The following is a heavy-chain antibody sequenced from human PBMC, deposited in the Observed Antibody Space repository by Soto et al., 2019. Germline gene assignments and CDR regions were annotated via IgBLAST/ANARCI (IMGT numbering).Heavy chain of an antibody. CDR2: IYYSGST. Sequence: QVQLQESGPGLVKPSETLSLTCTVSGGSISSYYWSWIRQPPGKGLEWIGYIYYSGSTNYNPSLKGRVTISVDTSKNQFSLKLSSVTAADTAVYYCARQRRRVIVTRKRANDAFDIWGQGTMVTVSS. CDR3: ARQRRRVIVTRKRANDAFDI. V-gene: IGHV4-59*08. CDR1: GGSISSYY. D-gene: IGHD3-16*02. J-gene: IGHJ3*02.